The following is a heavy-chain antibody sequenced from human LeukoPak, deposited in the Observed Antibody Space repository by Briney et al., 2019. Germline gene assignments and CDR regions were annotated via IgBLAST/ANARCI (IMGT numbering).Heavy chain of an antibody. CDR3: ARDTGTNNWNLHFDL. CDR1: GFTVSSKY. CDR2: IYSGGST. J-gene: IGHJ2*01. V-gene: IGHV3-66*01. Sequence: AGGSLTRYCAAFGFTVSSKYMSWVRHAPGQGLVWVSVIYSGGSTFYPDSVKGRFTISRDNSKNTVYLQMNSLRDADTAVYYCARDTGTNNWNLHFDLWGRDTLVTVSS. D-gene: IGHD1-7*01.